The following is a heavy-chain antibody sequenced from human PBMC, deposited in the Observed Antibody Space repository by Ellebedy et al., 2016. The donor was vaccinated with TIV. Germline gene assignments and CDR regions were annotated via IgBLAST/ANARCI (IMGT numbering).Heavy chain of an antibody. CDR1: GYTFTSYD. V-gene: IGHV1-8*01. Sequence: AASVKVSCKASGYTFTSYDIYWVRQATGQGLEWMGWMNPNSGNTGHAQNFQGRVTMTRNTSISTAYMELSSLVSEDTAVYYCARVRGYYDSKSYYKGHDYWGQGTLVTVSS. D-gene: IGHD3-10*01. CDR3: ARVRGYYDSKSYYKGHDY. CDR2: MNPNSGNT. J-gene: IGHJ4*02.